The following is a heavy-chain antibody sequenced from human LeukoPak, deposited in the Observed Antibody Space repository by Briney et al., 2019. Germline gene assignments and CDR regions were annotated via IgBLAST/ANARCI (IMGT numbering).Heavy chain of an antibody. D-gene: IGHD2-15*01. CDR1: GGSISSGNFY. J-gene: IGHJ4*02. V-gene: IGHV4-30-4*01. CDR3: ARAVGYCSGGSCYSPSPLDY. CDR2: IYYSGST. Sequence: SETLSLTCTVSGGSISSGNFYWSWIRQPPGRGLEWIGYIYYSGSTYYNPSLRSRVTISLDTSKNQFSLKLTSLTAADTAVYYCARAVGYCSGGSCYSPSPLDYWGQGTLVTVSS.